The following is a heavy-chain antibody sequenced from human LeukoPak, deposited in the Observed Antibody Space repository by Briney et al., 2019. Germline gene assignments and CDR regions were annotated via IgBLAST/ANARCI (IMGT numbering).Heavy chain of an antibody. CDR1: GGSISSSSYY. Sequence: SETLSLTCTVSGGSISSSSYYWGWIRQPPGKGLEWIGSIYDSGSTYYNPSLKSRVTISVDTSKNQFSLKLSSVTAADTAVYYCARARGYSYGLYYFDYWGQGTLVTVSS. V-gene: IGHV4-39*07. CDR2: IYDSGST. D-gene: IGHD5-18*01. CDR3: ARARGYSYGLYYFDY. J-gene: IGHJ4*02.